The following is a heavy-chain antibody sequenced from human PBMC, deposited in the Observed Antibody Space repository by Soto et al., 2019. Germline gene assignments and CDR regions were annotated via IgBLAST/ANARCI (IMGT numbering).Heavy chain of an antibody. CDR3: ARGGCTNGVCYPYYYYGMDV. CDR1: GYTFTSYG. CDR2: ISAYNGNT. Sequence: ASVKVSCTASGYTFTSYGISWVRQAPGQGLEWMGWISAYNGNTNYAQKLQGRVTMTTDTSTSTAYMELRSLRSDDTAVYYCARGGCTNGVCYPYYYYGMDVWGQGTTVTVSS. D-gene: IGHD2-8*01. J-gene: IGHJ6*02. V-gene: IGHV1-18*01.